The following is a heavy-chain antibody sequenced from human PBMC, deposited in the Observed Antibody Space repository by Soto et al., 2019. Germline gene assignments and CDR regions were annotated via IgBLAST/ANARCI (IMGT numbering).Heavy chain of an antibody. J-gene: IGHJ4*02. CDR1: GYTFTKFH. CDR3: AREVIGHDNYETIGYYFDH. Sequence: QVQLIQFGAEVKKPGASVKVSCRASGYTFTKFHIHWVRQAPGQGLEWMGMIDPSGGVTRDAQRFQGRINMLSDTSTSSVYMELRGLTSEDTAVYYCAREVIGHDNYETIGYYFDHWGPGSLVTVSS. CDR2: IDPSGGVT. D-gene: IGHD3-16*01. V-gene: IGHV1-46*01.